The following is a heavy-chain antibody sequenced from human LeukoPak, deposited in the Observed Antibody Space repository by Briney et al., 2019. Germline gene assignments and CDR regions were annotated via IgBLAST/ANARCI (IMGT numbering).Heavy chain of an antibody. D-gene: IGHD3-10*01. CDR3: ARGVQGWFTP. CDR1: GDSISSGAYY. J-gene: IGHJ5*02. Sequence: SETLSLTCTVSGDSISSGAYYWTWVRQYPGTGLEWIGYISHIGTTYNNPSLKSRVSISVDTSRNQLSLRLTSVTAADTAVYYCARGVQGWFTPWGQGTLVTVSS. V-gene: IGHV4-31*03. CDR2: ISHIGTT.